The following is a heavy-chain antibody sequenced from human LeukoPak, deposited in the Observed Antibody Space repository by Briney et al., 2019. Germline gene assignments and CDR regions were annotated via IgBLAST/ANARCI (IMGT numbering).Heavy chain of an antibody. CDR2: IYYSGRT. CDR3: ARRRYYDGSGYLE. CDR1: GDSVSRSDSY. J-gene: IGHJ1*01. V-gene: IGHV4-39*01. Sequence: SETLSLTCSVSGDSVSRSDSYWDWIRQPPGKGLEWIGTIYYSGRTYYSPSLKSRVTMSVDPSNNQFSLNLRSMTAADTAVYYCARRRYYDGSGYLEWGQGTLLSVSS. D-gene: IGHD3-22*01.